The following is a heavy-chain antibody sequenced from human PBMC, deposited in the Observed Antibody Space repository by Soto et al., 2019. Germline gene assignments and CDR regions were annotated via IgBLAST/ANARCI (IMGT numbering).Heavy chain of an antibody. CDR2: IYYSGST. CDR3: ARRTVNIRTFYSGLKTNCFDY. D-gene: IGHD6-19*01. J-gene: IGHJ4*02. CDR1: GDSMSSSDYY. Sequence: SETLSLTCAVSGDSMSSSDYYWGWIRQPPGKGLEWIGSIYYSGSTYYNPSLQSRVAISVDTSKNQFSLKLKSVTAADTAIYYCARRTVNIRTFYSGLKTNCFDYWGQGAPVTVSS. V-gene: IGHV4-39*01.